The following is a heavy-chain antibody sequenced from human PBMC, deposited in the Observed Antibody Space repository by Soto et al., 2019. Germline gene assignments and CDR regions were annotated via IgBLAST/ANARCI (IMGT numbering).Heavy chain of an antibody. Sequence: SETLSLTCTVSGGSISSSSYYWGWIRQPPGKGLEWIGSIYYSGSTYYNPSLKSRVTISVDTSKNQFSLKLSSVTAADTAVYYCARVSIVGAIDYWGQGTLVTVSS. D-gene: IGHD1-26*01. CDR2: IYYSGST. CDR3: ARVSIVGAIDY. V-gene: IGHV4-39*01. J-gene: IGHJ4*02. CDR1: GGSISSSSYY.